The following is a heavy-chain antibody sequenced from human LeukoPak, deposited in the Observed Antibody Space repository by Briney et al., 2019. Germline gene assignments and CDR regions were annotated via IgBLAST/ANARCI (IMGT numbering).Heavy chain of an antibody. Sequence: PSETLSLTCTVSGGSISSYYWSWIRQPPGKGLEWIGYIYYSGSTNYNPSLKSRVTISVDTSKNQFSLKLSSVTAADTAVYYCASSTLYSGSYRFDYWGQGTLVTVSS. CDR1: GGSISSYY. CDR2: IYYSGST. J-gene: IGHJ4*02. V-gene: IGHV4-59*12. D-gene: IGHD1-26*01. CDR3: ASSTLYSGSYRFDY.